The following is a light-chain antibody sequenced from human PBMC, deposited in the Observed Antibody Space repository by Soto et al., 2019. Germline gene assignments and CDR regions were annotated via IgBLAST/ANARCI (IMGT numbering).Light chain of an antibody. Sequence: QSVLTQPPSASGTPGQRVTDSCSGSSSTIGSNNVAWYKKLAGSAPKLLIYENDQRPSGVPDRFSGSKSGTSASLAISGLRPEDEATYYCSTWDDSLSSVLFGGGTKLTVL. CDR2: END. CDR1: SSTIGSNN. CDR3: STWDDSLSSVL. V-gene: IGLV1-47*01. J-gene: IGLJ2*01.